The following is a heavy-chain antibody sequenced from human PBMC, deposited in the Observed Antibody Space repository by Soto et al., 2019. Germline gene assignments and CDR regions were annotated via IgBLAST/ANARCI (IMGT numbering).Heavy chain of an antibody. V-gene: IGHV3-9*01. CDR2: ISWNSGSI. D-gene: IGHD6-13*01. CDR1: GFTFDDYA. J-gene: IGHJ4*02. CDR3: AKDMVIAAAGRIFDY. Sequence: QPGGSLRLSCAASGFTFDDYAMHWVRQAPGKGLEWVSGISWNSGSIGYADSVKGRFTISRDNAKNSLYLQMNSLRAEDTALYYCAKDMVIAAAGRIFDYWGQGTLVTVSS.